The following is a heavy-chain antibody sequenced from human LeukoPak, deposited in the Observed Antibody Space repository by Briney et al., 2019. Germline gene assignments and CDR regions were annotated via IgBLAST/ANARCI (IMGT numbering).Heavy chain of an antibody. CDR2: IYYSGST. Sequence: SETLSLTCTVSGVSISSYYWSWIRQPPGKGLEWIGYIYYSGSTNYNPSLKSRVTISVDKSKNQLSLKLSSVTAADTAVYYCARHSGGSCYSGSCYYYYYMDVWGKGTTVTVSS. CDR3: ARHSGGSCYSGSCYYYYYMDV. V-gene: IGHV4-59*08. D-gene: IGHD2-15*01. CDR1: GVSISSYY. J-gene: IGHJ6*03.